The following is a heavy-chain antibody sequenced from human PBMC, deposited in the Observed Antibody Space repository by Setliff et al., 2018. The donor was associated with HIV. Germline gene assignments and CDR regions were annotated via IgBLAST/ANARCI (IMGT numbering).Heavy chain of an antibody. CDR1: GYTFTNYY. Sequence: ASVKVSCKTSGYTFTNYYIHWVRQAPGQGLEWMGLINPSGGKTSYAKKFQGRLTMTRDTSRSTVYMELSSLRSEDTAMYYCARCYYDSSGPTDAFDIWGQGTVVTVSS. CDR3: ARCYYDSSGPTDAFDI. J-gene: IGHJ3*02. D-gene: IGHD3-22*01. V-gene: IGHV1-46*01. CDR2: INPSGGKT.